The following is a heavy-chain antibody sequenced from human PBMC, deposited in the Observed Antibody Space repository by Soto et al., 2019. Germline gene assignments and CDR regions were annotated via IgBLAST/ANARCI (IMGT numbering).Heavy chain of an antibody. CDR3: AREPYCSGGSCYSYWDFDL. Sequence: QVQLQESGPGLVKPSETLSLTCTVSGGSVSSGSYYWSWIRQPPGKGLEWIGYIYYSGSTNYNPSLKIPVATSVDPSKIQFSLKLSSVTAAATAAYYCAREPYCSGGSCYSYWDFDLWGRGTLVPVSS. CDR2: IYYSGST. V-gene: IGHV4-61*01. D-gene: IGHD2-15*01. CDR1: GGSVSSGSYY. J-gene: IGHJ2*01.